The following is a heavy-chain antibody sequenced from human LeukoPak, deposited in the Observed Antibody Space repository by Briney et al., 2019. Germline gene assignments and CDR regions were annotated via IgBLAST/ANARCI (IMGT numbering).Heavy chain of an antibody. V-gene: IGHV4-38-2*01. CDR2: MHHSGST. CDR3: ARYGVWDIVVVPAAHFDY. CDR1: CYSISSGYY. Sequence: SETLSLTCAVSCYSISSGYYWGWLRQPPGKGLEWIGIMHHSGSTFYNPSLKGRVTITVDTSKNQSSLRLSSVTAADTAVYYCARYGVWDIVVVPAAHFDYWGQGTLVTVSS. J-gene: IGHJ4*02. D-gene: IGHD2-2*01.